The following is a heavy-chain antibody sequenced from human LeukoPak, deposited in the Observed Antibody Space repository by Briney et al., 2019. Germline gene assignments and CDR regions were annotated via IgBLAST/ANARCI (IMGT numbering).Heavy chain of an antibody. CDR2: ISYDGSNK. D-gene: IGHD6-13*01. CDR3: ARGEQLLLPYYFDY. J-gene: IGHJ4*02. V-gene: IGHV3-30-3*01. CDR1: GFTFSSYA. Sequence: PGGSLRLSCAASGFTFSSYAMHWVRQAPGKGLEWVAVISYDGSNKYYADSVKGRFTISRDNSKNTLYLQMSSLRSEDTAVYYCARGEQLLLPYYFDYWGQGTLVTVSS.